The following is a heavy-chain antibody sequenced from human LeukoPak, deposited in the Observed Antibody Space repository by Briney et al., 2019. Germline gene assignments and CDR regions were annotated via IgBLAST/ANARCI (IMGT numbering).Heavy chain of an antibody. CDR3: AADSSGYWGYYYGMDV. CDR2: IYYSGST. CDR1: GGSISSYY. J-gene: IGHJ6*02. D-gene: IGHD3-22*01. V-gene: IGHV4-59*01. Sequence: SETLSLTCTVSGGSISSYYWSWIRQPPGKGLEWTGYIYYSGSTNYNPSLKSRVTISVDTSKNQFSLKLSSVTAADTAVYYCAADSSGYWGYYYGMDVWGQGTTVTVSS.